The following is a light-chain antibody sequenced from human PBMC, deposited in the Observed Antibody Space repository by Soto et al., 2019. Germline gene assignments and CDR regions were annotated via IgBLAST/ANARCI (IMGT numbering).Light chain of an antibody. CDR2: LNRDGSH. Sequence: QPVLTQSPSASASLGASVKLTCTLSSGHSNYVIAWHQQQPEKGPRYLMKLNRDGSHSKGDGIPDRFSGSSSGAERYLSISSLQSEDEADYYCQTWDTGLRVFGGGTKVTVL. CDR1: SGHSNYV. CDR3: QTWDTGLRV. V-gene: IGLV4-69*01. J-gene: IGLJ2*01.